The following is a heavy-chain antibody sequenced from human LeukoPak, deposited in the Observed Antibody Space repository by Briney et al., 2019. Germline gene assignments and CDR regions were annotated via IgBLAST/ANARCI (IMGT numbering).Heavy chain of an antibody. D-gene: IGHD3-10*01. Sequence: GGSLRLSCAASGFTVSSNYMSWVRQAPGKGLEWVSVIYSGGSTYYADSVKGRFTISRDNSKNTLYLQMNSLRAEDTAVYYCARVPNYGSGSGFDPWGQGTLVTVSS. CDR2: IYSGGST. J-gene: IGHJ5*02. CDR3: ARVPNYGSGSGFDP. V-gene: IGHV3-53*01. CDR1: GFTVSSNY.